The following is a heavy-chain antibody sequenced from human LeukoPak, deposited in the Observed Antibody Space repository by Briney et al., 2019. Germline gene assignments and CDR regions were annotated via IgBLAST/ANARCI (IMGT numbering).Heavy chain of an antibody. CDR3: ARTFFRSPARFHYYMDV. V-gene: IGHV1-2*02. CDR1: GYTFTSYG. Sequence: GASVKVSCKASGYTFTSYGISWVRQAPGQGLEWMGWINPNSGGTNYAQKFQGRVTMTRDTSISTAYMELSRLRSDDTAVYYCARTFFRSPARFHYYMDVWGKGTTVTISS. D-gene: IGHD3-16*01. J-gene: IGHJ6*03. CDR2: INPNSGGT.